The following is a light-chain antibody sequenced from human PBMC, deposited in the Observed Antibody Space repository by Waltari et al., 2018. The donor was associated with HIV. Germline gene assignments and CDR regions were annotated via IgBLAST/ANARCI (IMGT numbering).Light chain of an antibody. CDR2: GDS. CDR1: TSNVGTISH. V-gene: IGLV1-40*01. Sequence: QTVLPHPSSVPGAPRQRVTFSHSGSTSNVGTISHLYCYQHLPGMAPKLLISGDSNRPSGVPDRFSASKSGTSGSLTITGLQPEDEADYYCQTFDITLGGFYVFGTGTKVTVL. CDR3: QTFDITLGGFYV. J-gene: IGLJ1*01.